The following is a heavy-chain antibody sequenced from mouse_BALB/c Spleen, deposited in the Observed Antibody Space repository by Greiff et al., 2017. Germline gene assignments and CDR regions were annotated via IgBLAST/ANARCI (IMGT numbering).Heavy chain of an antibody. J-gene: IGHJ4*01. CDR1: GYTFTDYA. V-gene: IGHV1-67*01. Sequence: VQVVESGPELVRPGESVKISCKGSGYTFTDYAMHWVKQSHAKSLEWIGVISIYYDNTNYNQKFKGKATMTVDKSSSTAYMELARLTSEDSAIYYCARGGITTNGMDYWGQGTSVTVSS. CDR2: ISIYYDNT. D-gene: IGHD2-4*01. CDR3: ARGGITTNGMDY.